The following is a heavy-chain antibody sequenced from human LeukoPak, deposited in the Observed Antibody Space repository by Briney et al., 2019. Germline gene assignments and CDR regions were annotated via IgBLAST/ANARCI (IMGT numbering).Heavy chain of an antibody. CDR3: AKVPYSSGWYFFDY. V-gene: IGHV3-23*01. CDR1: GFTVSSNY. Sequence: GGSLRLSCAASGFTVSSNYMSWVRQAPGKGLEWVSAISGSGGSTYYADSVKGRFTISRDNSKNTLYLQMNSLRAEDTAVYYCAKVPYSSGWYFFDYWGQGTLVTVSS. CDR2: ISGSGGST. J-gene: IGHJ4*02. D-gene: IGHD6-19*01.